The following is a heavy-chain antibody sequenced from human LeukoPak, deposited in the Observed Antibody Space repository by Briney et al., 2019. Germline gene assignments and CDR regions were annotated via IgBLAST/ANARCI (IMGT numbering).Heavy chain of an antibody. CDR2: INNSGST. D-gene: IGHD2-21*02. CDR1: GGSFSGYY. V-gene: IGHV4-34*01. CDR3: ARAARDGNCGGDCYLDFLDAFDI. J-gene: IGHJ3*02. Sequence: PSETLSLTCAVYGGSFSGYYWSWIRQPPGKGLEWIGEINNSGSTNYNPSLKSRVTISVDTSKNQFSLKLSSVTAADTAVYYCARAARDGNCGGDCYLDFLDAFDIWGQGTMVTVSS.